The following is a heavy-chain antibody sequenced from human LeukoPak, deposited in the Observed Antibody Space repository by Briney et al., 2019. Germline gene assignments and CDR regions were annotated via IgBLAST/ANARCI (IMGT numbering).Heavy chain of an antibody. CDR1: GFTFSDYP. Sequence: GGSLRLSCAASGFTFSDYPMHWVRQAPGKGLEYVSSITSRGGSTYYANSVQGRFTISRDNSKNTLYLQMGSLRPEDMAVYYCARVSGGYGNSFDIWGQGTMVTVSP. CDR2: ITSRGGST. V-gene: IGHV3-64*01. CDR3: ARVSGGYGNSFDI. J-gene: IGHJ3*02. D-gene: IGHD5-12*01.